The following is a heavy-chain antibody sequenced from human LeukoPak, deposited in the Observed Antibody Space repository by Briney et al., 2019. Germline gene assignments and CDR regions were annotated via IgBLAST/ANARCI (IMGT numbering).Heavy chain of an antibody. CDR2: ISYDGSNK. CDR3: AKVTVPGDAFDI. CDR1: GFTFNNFG. J-gene: IGHJ3*02. D-gene: IGHD6-6*01. V-gene: IGHV3-30*18. Sequence: GGSLRLSCEASGFTFNNFGMHWVRQAPGKGLEWVAVISYDGSNKYYADSVKGRFTISRDNSKNTLYLQMNSLRAEDTAVYYCAKVTVPGDAFDIWGQGTMVTVSS.